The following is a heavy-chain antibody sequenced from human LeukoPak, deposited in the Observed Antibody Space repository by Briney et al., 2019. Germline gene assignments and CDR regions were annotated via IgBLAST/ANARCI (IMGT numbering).Heavy chain of an antibody. CDR2: THPSGNS. CDR1: GASNNSFY. V-gene: IGHV4-4*08. D-gene: IGHD1-26*01. CDR3: ARENSGSYREFDY. Sequence: SETLSLTCIISGASNNSFYWSWLRQPPGKGLEWIGYTHPSGNSNYSPSLKSRVTISVDTSTNQFSLKLSSVTAADTAVYYCARENSGSYREFDYWGQGTLVTVSS. J-gene: IGHJ4*02.